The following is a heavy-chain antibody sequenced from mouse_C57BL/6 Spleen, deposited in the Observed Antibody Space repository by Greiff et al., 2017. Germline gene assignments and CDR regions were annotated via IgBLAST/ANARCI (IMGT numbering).Heavy chain of an antibody. CDR3: ARQGTTVVEGAMDY. CDR2: ISSGSSTI. Sequence: DVMLVESGGGLVKPGGSLKLSCAASGFTFSDYGMHWVRQAPEKGLEWVAYISSGSSTIYYADTVKGRFTISRDNAKNTLFLQMPSLRSEDTAMYYCARQGTTVVEGAMDYWGQGTSVTVSS. J-gene: IGHJ4*01. V-gene: IGHV5-17*01. CDR1: GFTFSDYG. D-gene: IGHD1-1*01.